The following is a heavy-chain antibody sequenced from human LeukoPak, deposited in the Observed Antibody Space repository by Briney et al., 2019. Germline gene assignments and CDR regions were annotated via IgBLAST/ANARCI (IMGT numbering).Heavy chain of an antibody. Sequence: SETLSLTCTISGVSVGGYYWSWIRQPPGKGLEWIGYIYYTGSTKYNPSLKSRVTISVDTSKNQFSLKLTSVTAADTAVYYCARESPRFRETYYFDYWGQGTLVTVSS. CDR1: GVSVGGYY. D-gene: IGHD4-17*01. V-gene: IGHV4-59*02. J-gene: IGHJ4*02. CDR2: IYYTGST. CDR3: ARESPRFRETYYFDY.